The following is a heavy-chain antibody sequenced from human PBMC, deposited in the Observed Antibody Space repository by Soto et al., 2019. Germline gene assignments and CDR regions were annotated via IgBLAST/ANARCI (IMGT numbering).Heavy chain of an antibody. CDR2: INHSGST. D-gene: IGHD6-6*01. Sequence: SETLSLTCAVYGGSFSGYYWSWIRQPPGKGLEWIGEINHSGSTNYNPSLKSRVTISVDTSKNQFSLKLSSVTAADTAVYYCARSIANWFDPWGQGTLVTVSS. CDR1: GGSFSGYY. J-gene: IGHJ5*02. CDR3: ARSIANWFDP. V-gene: IGHV4-34*01.